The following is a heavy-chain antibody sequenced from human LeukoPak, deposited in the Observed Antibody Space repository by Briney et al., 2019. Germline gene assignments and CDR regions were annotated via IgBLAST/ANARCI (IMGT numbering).Heavy chain of an antibody. CDR1: GFTFSSYG. D-gene: IGHD3-22*01. Sequence: PGGTLRLSCAASGFTFSSYGMSWVRQAPGKGLEWVSAISGSGGSTYYADSVKGRFTISRDNSKNTLYLQMNSLRAEDTAVYYCARDHGDSSEAFDIWGQGTMVTVSS. CDR3: ARDHGDSSEAFDI. J-gene: IGHJ3*02. CDR2: ISGSGGST. V-gene: IGHV3-23*01.